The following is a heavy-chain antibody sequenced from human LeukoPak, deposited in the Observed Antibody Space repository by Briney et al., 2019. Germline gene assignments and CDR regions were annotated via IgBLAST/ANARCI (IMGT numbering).Heavy chain of an antibody. J-gene: IGHJ4*02. D-gene: IGHD6-13*01. CDR2: ISGSGGST. CDR3: AKGRGSSSSRPLDC. CDR1: GFTFSSYA. V-gene: IGHV3-23*01. Sequence: PGGSLRLSCAASGFTFSSYAMSWVRQAPGKGLEWVSAISGSGGSTYYADSVKGRFTISRDNSKNTLYLQMNSLRAEDTAVYYCAKGRGSSSSRPLDCWGQGTLVTVSS.